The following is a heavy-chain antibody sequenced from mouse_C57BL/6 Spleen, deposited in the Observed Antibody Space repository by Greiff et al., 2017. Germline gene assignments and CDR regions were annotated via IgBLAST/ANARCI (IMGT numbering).Heavy chain of an antibody. V-gene: IGHV14-2*01. D-gene: IGHD2-4*01. CDR1: SFNIKDYY. Sequence: VQLKESGAELVKPGASVKLSCTASSFNIKDYYMHWVKQRTEQGLEWIGRIDPEDGETKYAPKFQGKATITADTSSNTAYLQLSSLTSEDTAVYYCARGMITGDYYAMDYWGQGTSVTVSS. CDR2: IDPEDGET. J-gene: IGHJ4*01. CDR3: ARGMITGDYYAMDY.